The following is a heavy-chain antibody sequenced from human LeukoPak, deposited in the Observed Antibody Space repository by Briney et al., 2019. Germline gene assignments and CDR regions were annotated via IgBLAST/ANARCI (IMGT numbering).Heavy chain of an antibody. D-gene: IGHD3-22*01. V-gene: IGHV4-31*03. CDR1: GGSISSGGYY. CDR3: ARGSLVGYYYDSSGFGY. CDR2: IYYSGST. Sequence: PSETLSLTCTVSGGSISSGGYYWSWIRQHPGKGLEWIGYIYYSGSTYYNPSLKSRVTISVDTSKNQFSLKLSSVTAADTAVYYCARGSLVGYYYDSSGFGYWGQGTLVTVSS. J-gene: IGHJ4*02.